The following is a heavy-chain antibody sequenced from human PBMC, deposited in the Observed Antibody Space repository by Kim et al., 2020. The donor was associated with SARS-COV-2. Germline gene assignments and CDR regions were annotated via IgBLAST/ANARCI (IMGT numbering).Heavy chain of an antibody. D-gene: IGHD4-17*01. V-gene: IGHV3-23*01. CDR2: T. J-gene: IGHJ4*02. CDR3: AKGVTNSSFDY. Sequence: TYYADSVKGQVTISSDNSNNTLYMDMNSLGVEDAAVYYCAKGVTNSSFDYWGQGAQVTVSS.